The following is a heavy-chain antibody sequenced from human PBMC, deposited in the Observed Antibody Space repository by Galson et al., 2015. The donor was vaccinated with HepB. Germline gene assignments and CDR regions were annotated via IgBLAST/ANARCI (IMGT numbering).Heavy chain of an antibody. D-gene: IGHD3-10*01. CDR2: IIPIRGIA. CDR1: GGTFSSYT. Sequence: SVKVSCKASGGTFSSYTISWVRQAPGQGLEWMGRIIPIRGIANYAQKFQGRVTITADKSTSTAYMELSSLRSEDKAVYYCARDRGPGAFGEATYYYYYGMDVWGQGTTVTVSS. CDR3: ARDRGPGAFGEATYYYYYGMDV. V-gene: IGHV1-69*04. J-gene: IGHJ6*02.